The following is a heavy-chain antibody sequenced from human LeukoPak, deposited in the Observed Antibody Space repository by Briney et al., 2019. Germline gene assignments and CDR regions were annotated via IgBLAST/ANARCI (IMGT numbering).Heavy chain of an antibody. CDR3: AKDSKTYSGSYGVDY. J-gene: IGHJ4*02. Sequence: GGSLRLSCAASGFTFSSYAMSWVRQAPGKGLEWVSAISGSSGSTYYADSVKGRFTISRDNSKNTLYLQMNSLRAEDTAVYYCAKDSKTYSGSYGVDYWGQGTLVTVSS. CDR2: ISGSSGST. D-gene: IGHD1-26*01. V-gene: IGHV3-23*01. CDR1: GFTFSSYA.